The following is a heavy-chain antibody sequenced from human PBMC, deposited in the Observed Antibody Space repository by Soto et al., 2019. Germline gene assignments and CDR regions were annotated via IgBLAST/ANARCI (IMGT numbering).Heavy chain of an antibody. D-gene: IGHD1-26*01. CDR3: AKGLVSGSYHYYYGTDV. J-gene: IGHJ6*02. Sequence: EVEVLESGGGLVQTGGSLRLSCAASGFTFRNYAMSWIRQAPGKGLEWVSGISGSGDDTHFGDSVKGRFTISRDNSKNTLYLQMNGLRADDTAIYYCAKGLVSGSYHYYYGTDVWGQGTTVIVSS. CDR1: GFTFRNYA. CDR2: ISGSGDDT. V-gene: IGHV3-23*01.